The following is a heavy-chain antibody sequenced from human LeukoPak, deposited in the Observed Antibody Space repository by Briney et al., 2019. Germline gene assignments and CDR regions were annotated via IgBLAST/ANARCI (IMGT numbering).Heavy chain of an antibody. D-gene: IGHD3-16*01. V-gene: IGHV3-7*03. Sequence: GGSLRLSCAASGFTFSSYWMNWARQAPGKGLEWTASINHNGNVNYYVDSVKGRFTISRDNAKNSLYLQMSNLRAEDTAVYFCARGGGLDVWGQGATVTVSS. CDR2: INHNGNVN. J-gene: IGHJ6*02. CDR1: GFTFSSYW. CDR3: ARGGGLDV.